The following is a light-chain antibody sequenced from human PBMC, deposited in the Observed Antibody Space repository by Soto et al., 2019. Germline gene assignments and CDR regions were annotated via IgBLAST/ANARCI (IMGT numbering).Light chain of an antibody. CDR2: AAS. Sequence: DIQMTQSPSSLSASVGDRVTITCRASQSISSYLNWYQPKPGKAPKLXXYAASSLQSGVPSRFSGSGPGTDFTLTISSLQPEDFANYYCQQSYSTPTITFGQGTRLEIK. V-gene: IGKV1-39*01. CDR1: QSISSY. CDR3: QQSYSTPTIT. J-gene: IGKJ5*01.